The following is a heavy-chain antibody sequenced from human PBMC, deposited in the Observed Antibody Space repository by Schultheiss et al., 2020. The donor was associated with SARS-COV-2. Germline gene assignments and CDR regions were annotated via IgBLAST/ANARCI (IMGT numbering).Heavy chain of an antibody. CDR3: ARGGDYGSGSYWGNWFDP. J-gene: IGHJ5*02. Sequence: SETLSLTCTVSGGSISSGGYYWSWIRQHPGKGLEWIGHLHTSGSTNYNPSLKSRVTISVDKSKNQFSLKLNSMTAADTAVYYCARGGDYGSGSYWGNWFDPWGQGTLVTVSS. V-gene: IGHV4-61*09. CDR2: LHTSGST. D-gene: IGHD3-10*01. CDR1: GGSISSGGYY.